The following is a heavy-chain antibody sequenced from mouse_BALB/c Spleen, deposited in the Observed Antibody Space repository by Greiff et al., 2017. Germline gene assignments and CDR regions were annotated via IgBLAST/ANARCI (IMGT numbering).Heavy chain of an antibody. CDR3: VRRDYYSSSYGAMDY. J-gene: IGHJ4*01. D-gene: IGHD1-1*01. CDR2: IRSKSNNYAT. CDR1: GFTFNTYA. Sequence: EVQLVESGGGLVQPKGSLKLSCAASGFTFNTYAMNWVRQAPGKGLEWVARIRSKSNNYATYYADSVKDRFTSSRDDSQSMLYLQMNNLKTEDTAMYYCVRRDYYSSSYGAMDYWGQGTSVTVSS. V-gene: IGHV10-1*02.